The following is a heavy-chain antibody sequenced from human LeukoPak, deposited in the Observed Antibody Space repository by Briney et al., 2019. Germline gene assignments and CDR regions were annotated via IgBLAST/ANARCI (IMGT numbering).Heavy chain of an antibody. CDR3: ARDSRPNLRFLEWLRYYYYMDV. Sequence: SETLSLTCTVSGGYISSYYWSWIRQPAGKGLEWIGRIYTSGSTNYNPSLKSRVTMSVDTSKNQFSLKLSSVTAADTAVYYCARDSRPNLRFLEWLRYYYYMDVWGKGTTVTVSS. CDR1: GGYISSYY. CDR2: IYTSGST. V-gene: IGHV4-4*07. J-gene: IGHJ6*03. D-gene: IGHD3-3*01.